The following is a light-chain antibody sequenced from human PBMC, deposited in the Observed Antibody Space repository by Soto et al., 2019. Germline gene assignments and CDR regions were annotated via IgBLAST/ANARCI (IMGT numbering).Light chain of an antibody. Sequence: DIQMTQSPTSLAASVGDRVTITCRASQGSRTFVAWYQQKPGKAPKLLIYAASTLQSGVPSRLSGSGSGTDFTITINSLQPAAVSTYSCQKYSSVPVFGPGTKVEIK. CDR1: QGSRTF. V-gene: IGKV1-27*01. CDR3: QKYSSVPV. CDR2: AAS. J-gene: IGKJ3*01.